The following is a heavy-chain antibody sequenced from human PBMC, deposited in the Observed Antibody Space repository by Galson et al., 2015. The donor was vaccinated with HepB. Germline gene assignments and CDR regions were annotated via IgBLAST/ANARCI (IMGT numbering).Heavy chain of an antibody. V-gene: IGHV4-39*01. CDR1: GGSINNSLYY. CDR2: VDYGGNT. D-gene: IGHD3-10*01. J-gene: IGHJ4*02. Sequence: SETLSLTCSVSGGSINNSLYYWGCIRQPPGKGLEWIGSVDYGGNTYYNPSLKSRLTISVDTSKNQFSLKLSSVTAADTAVYYCARLVAGSVYWGQGTLVTVSS. CDR3: ARLVAGSVY.